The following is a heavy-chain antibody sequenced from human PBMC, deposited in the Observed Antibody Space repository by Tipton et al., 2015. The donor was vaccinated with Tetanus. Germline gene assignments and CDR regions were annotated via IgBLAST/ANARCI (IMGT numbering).Heavy chain of an antibody. CDR2: IIPIFGTA. J-gene: IGHJ6*02. CDR1: GGTFSSYA. D-gene: IGHD3-3*01. CDR3: ARGNYDFWSGQGQYYYYYYGMDV. V-gene: IGHV1-69*01. Sequence: QVQLVQSGAEVKKPGSSVKVSCKASGGTFSSYAISWVRQAPGQGLEWMGGIIPIFGTANYAQKFQGRVTITADESTSTAYMELSSLRSEDTAVYYCARGNYDFWSGQGQYYYYYYGMDVWGQGTTVTVSS.